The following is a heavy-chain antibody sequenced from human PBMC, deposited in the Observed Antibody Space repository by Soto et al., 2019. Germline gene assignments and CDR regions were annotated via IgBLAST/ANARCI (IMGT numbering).Heavy chain of an antibody. CDR3: AKDLQKGYDILTGYYIGYYYYYMDV. D-gene: IGHD3-9*01. CDR1: GFTFSSYG. V-gene: IGHV3-30*18. Sequence: GGSLRLSCAASGFTFSSYGMHWVRQAPGKGLEWVAVISYDGSNKYYADSVKGRFTISRDNSKNTLYLQMNSLRAEDTAVYYCAKDLQKGYDILTGYYIGYYYYYMDVWGKGTTVTVSS. J-gene: IGHJ6*03. CDR2: ISYDGSNK.